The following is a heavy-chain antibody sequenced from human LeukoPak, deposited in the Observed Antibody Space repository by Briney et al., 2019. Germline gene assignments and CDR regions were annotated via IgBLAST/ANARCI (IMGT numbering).Heavy chain of an antibody. CDR2: INPSGTGT. J-gene: IGHJ5*02. D-gene: IGHD5-24*01. Sequence: ASVKVSCKASGYTITNNYIHWVRQAPGQGLEWMGVINPSGTGTSYAQKFQGRVTMTRDTSTSTLYMELSSLRSEDTAFYYCATDHSMADTAWWFDPWGQGTLVTVSS. V-gene: IGHV1-46*01. CDR1: GYTITNNY. CDR3: ATDHSMADTAWWFDP.